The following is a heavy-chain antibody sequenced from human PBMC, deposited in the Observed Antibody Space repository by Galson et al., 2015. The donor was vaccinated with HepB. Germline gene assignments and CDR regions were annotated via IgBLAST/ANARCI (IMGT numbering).Heavy chain of an antibody. CDR3: AKRGGEVRWLVMHYFDS. D-gene: IGHD4-23*01. CDR1: GFTFSIYA. CDR2: ITGSGGST. Sequence: SLRLSCAASGFTFSIYAMSWVRQAPGKGLEWVSAITGSGGSTYYADSVKGRFTISRDNSKNTLYLQMNSLRAEDTAVYYCAKRGGEVRWLVMHYFDSWGQGTLVTVSS. V-gene: IGHV3-23*01. J-gene: IGHJ4*02.